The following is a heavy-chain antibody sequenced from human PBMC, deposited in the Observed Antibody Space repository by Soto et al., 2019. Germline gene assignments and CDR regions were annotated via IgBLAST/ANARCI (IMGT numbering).Heavy chain of an antibody. D-gene: IGHD6-13*01. CDR3: ARLKERYSSSGDGMDV. Sequence: PSETLSLTCAVSGGSISSSNWWSWVRQPPGKGLEWIGEIYHSGSTNYNPSLKSRVTISVDKSKNQFSLKLSSVTAADTAVYYCARLKERYSSSGDGMDVWGQGTTVTVSS. CDR2: IYHSGST. J-gene: IGHJ6*02. V-gene: IGHV4-4*02. CDR1: GGSISSSNW.